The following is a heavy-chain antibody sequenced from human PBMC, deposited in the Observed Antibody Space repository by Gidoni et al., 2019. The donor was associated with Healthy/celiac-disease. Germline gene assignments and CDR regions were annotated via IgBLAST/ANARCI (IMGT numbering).Heavy chain of an antibody. J-gene: IGHJ6*03. CDR1: GFTFSSYG. Sequence: QVQLVESGGGVVQPGRSLRPSCAASGFTFSSYGMPWVRQAPGKGLEWVAVISYDGSNKYYADSVKGRFTISRDNSKNTLYLQMNSLRAEDTAVYYCAKGMGYYDSSGYPSFHYMDVWGKGTTVTVSS. D-gene: IGHD3-22*01. CDR2: ISYDGSNK. V-gene: IGHV3-30*18. CDR3: AKGMGYYDSSGYPSFHYMDV.